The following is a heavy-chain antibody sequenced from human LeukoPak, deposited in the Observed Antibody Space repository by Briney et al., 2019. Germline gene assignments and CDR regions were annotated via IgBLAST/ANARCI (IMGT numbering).Heavy chain of an antibody. V-gene: IGHV3-7*01. CDR1: GFTFTNYR. CDR3: VRDSGAYSSVYYDAFDF. CDR2: INREGSEK. J-gene: IGHJ3*01. D-gene: IGHD5/OR15-5a*01. Sequence: GGSLRLSCAASGFTFTNYRMIWVRQAPGKGLEWVANINREGSEKHYADSVNGRFTISRDNAKNSMFLQMNSLRVDDTAMYYCVRDSGAYSSVYYDAFDFWGQGTVVTVSS.